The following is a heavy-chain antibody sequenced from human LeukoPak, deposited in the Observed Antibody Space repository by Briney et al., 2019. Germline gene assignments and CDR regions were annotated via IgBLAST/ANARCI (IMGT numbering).Heavy chain of an antibody. CDR1: GFTFDDYA. CDR2: ISWNSGSI. CDR3: AKDVEGQTTVAGAFDI. D-gene: IGHD4-17*01. J-gene: IGHJ3*02. V-gene: IGHV3-9*01. Sequence: GGSLRLSCAASGFTFDDYAMHWVRQAPGKGLEWVSGISWNSGSIGYADSVKGRFTISRDNAKNSLYLQMSSLRAEDTALYYCAKDVEGQTTVAGAFDIWGQGTMVTVSS.